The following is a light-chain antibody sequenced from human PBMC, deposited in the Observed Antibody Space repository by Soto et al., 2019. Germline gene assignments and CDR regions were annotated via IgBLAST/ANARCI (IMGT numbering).Light chain of an antibody. CDR2: AAS. J-gene: IGKJ1*01. CDR1: QSIDIY. V-gene: IGKV1-39*01. CDR3: QQSYSPLWT. Sequence: DIQMTQSPSSLSASLRDRVTITCRASQSIDIYLNWYQQKPGKAPKVLIYAASSLQSGVPSRFSGSGSGTDFTLTISGLQPEDFAPYYCQQSYSPLWTFGQGTKVDIK.